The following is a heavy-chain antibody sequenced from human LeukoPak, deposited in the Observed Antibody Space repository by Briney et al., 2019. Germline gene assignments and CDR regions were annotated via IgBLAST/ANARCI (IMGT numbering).Heavy chain of an antibody. CDR2: IYYSGST. Sequence: SETLSLTCTVSGGSISSGGYYWSWIRQHPGKGLEWIGYIYYSGSTYYNPSLKSRVTIPVDTSKNQFSLKLSSVTAADTAVYYCARGADFIRSGYYYGMDVWGQGTTVTVSS. J-gene: IGHJ6*02. D-gene: IGHD4-17*01. V-gene: IGHV4-31*03. CDR3: ARGADFIRSGYYYGMDV. CDR1: GGSISSGGYY.